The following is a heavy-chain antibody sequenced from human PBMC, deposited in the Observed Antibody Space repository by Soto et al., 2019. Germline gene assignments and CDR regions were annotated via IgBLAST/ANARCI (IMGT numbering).Heavy chain of an antibody. D-gene: IGHD3-10*01. V-gene: IGHV3-9*01. J-gene: IGHJ4*01. CDR3: AKDEYYGS. CDR2: LSWNSGSI. CDR1: GFTFDDYA. Sequence: GGSLRLSCAASGFTFDDYAMHWVRQAPGKGLEWVSGLSWNSGSIGYADSVKGRFTISRDNAKNSLYLQMNGLRAEDTALYYCAKDEYYGSWGRQTLVTVCS.